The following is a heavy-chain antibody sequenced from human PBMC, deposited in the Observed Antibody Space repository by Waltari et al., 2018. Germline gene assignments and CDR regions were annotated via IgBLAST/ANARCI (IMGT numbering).Heavy chain of an antibody. J-gene: IGHJ5*02. Sequence: QMQLQESGPGLVKPSETLSLTCTAYGVPMRNVFYSFDWFRPPPGKGLEWIAGIFHSGSASYNPSLESRFTISVDTSRNQLSLTLTSVTATDTAMYYCATYTAWGQGTLVTVSS. CDR1: GVPMRNVFYS. CDR2: IFHSGSA. CDR3: ATYTA. V-gene: IGHV4-39*01.